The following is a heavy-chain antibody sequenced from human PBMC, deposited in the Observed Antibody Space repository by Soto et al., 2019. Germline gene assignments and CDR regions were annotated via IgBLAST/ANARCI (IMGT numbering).Heavy chain of an antibody. J-gene: IGHJ4*02. CDR1: GFTFSDYS. Sequence: PGGSLRLACAASGFTFSDYSMTWVRQAPGKGLEWVSYMSSSGSSIYFADSVKGRFTTSRDNAKNSLHLQMNCLRAEDTAVYYCARDRGYDILTGHSEKAYWGQGTMVTVSS. V-gene: IGHV3-48*01. CDR3: ARDRGYDILTGHSEKAY. CDR2: MSSSGSSI. D-gene: IGHD3-9*01.